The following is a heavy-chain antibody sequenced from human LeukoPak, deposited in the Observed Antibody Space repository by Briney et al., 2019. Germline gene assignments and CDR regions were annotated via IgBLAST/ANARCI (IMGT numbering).Heavy chain of an antibody. V-gene: IGHV4-59*01. CDR2: IYYSGST. CDR1: GGSISSYY. CDR3: ARSRFRMDL. D-gene: IGHD2-15*01. J-gene: IGHJ2*01. Sequence: NPSETLSLTCTVSGGSISSYYWSWIRQPPGKGLEWIGYIYYSGSTNYNPSLKSRVTISVDTSKNQFSLQLSSVTAADTAVYYCARSRFRMDLWGRGTLVTVSS.